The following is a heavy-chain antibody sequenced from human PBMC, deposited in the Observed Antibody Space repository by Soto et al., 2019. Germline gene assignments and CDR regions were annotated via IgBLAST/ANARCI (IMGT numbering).Heavy chain of an antibody. J-gene: IGHJ4*02. CDR3: ARGIRGYCSGGSCSGGDY. CDR1: GFTFSSYS. CDR2: ISSSSYI. V-gene: IGHV3-21*01. D-gene: IGHD2-15*01. Sequence: GGSLRLSCAASGFTFSSYSMNWVRQAPGKGLEWVSSISSSSYIYYADSVKGRFTISRDNAKNSLYLQMNSLRAEDTAVYYCARGIRGYCSGGSCSGGDYWGQGTLVTVSS.